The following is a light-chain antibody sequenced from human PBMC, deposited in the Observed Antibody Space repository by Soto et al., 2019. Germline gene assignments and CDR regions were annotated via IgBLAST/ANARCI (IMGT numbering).Light chain of an antibody. Sequence: QSALTQPVSVSGSPGQSITISCTGTNDDVGAYAYVSWYQHHPGKAPKLLIYAVRDRPSGISSRFSGSKSGNTASLTISGLQTEDEADYYCSSYTSSSTLFGTGTKLTVL. V-gene: IGLV2-14*01. CDR2: AVR. J-gene: IGLJ1*01. CDR1: NDDVGAYAY. CDR3: SSYTSSSTL.